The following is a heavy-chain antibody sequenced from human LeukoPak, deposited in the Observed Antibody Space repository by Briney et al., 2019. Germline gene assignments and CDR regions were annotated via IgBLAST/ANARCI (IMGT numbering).Heavy chain of an antibody. CDR1: GGSFSSYY. CDR3: ATANRYSLYMDV. D-gene: IGHD1-14*01. J-gene: IGHJ6*03. CDR2: IYISGST. Sequence: PSETLSLTCAVSGGSFSSYYWSWIRQPAGKGLECIWRIYISGSTSYNPSLKNRVTMSVDSSKNQFSLRLSSVTAADTAVYYCATANRYSLYMDVWGKGTTVTVSS. V-gene: IGHV4-4*07.